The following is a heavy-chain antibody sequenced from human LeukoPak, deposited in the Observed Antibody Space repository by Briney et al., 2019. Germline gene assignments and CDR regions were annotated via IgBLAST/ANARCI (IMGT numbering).Heavy chain of an antibody. J-gene: IGHJ4*02. CDR2: IRGSDDST. Sequence: PGGSLRLSCAASGFTFTTYAMSWVRQAPGKGLGWVSTIRGSDDSTYYADSTYFADSVKGRFSISRDNSKNTLFLQMNSLRAEDTAVYYCAKGPIAAYSTSWYDYWGQGTLVTVSS. D-gene: IGHD6-13*01. V-gene: IGHV3-23*01. CDR3: AKGPIAAYSTSWYDY. CDR1: GFTFTTYA.